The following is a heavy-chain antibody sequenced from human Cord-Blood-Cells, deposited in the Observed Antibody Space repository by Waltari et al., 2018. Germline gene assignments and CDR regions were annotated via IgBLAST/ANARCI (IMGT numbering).Heavy chain of an antibody. CDR2: IYYSGST. CDR3: ASDRRGRFDY. CDR1: GGSISSSSYY. Sequence: QLQLQESGPGLVKPSETLSLTCTVSGGSISSSSYYWGWIRQPPGKGLEWIGSIYYSGSTYHNPSLKSRVTISVDTSKNQFSLKLSSVTAADTAVYYCASDRRGRFDYWGQGTLVTVSS. J-gene: IGHJ4*02. V-gene: IGHV4-39*01.